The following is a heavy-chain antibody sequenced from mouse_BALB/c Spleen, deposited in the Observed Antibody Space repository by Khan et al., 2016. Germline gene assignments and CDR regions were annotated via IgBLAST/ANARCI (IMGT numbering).Heavy chain of an antibody. CDR3: ARERGHYFDY. J-gene: IGHJ2*01. CDR1: GYTFTNYG. Sequence: QIQLVQSGPELKKPGETVKISCKASGYTFTNYGMNWMKQAPGKGLKWMGWINTYTGEPTYADDFKGRFAFSLETSASTAYLQINNLKNEDTATYFCARERGHYFDYWGQGTTLTVSS. V-gene: IGHV9-3-1*01. CDR2: INTYTGEP. D-gene: IGHD3-3*01.